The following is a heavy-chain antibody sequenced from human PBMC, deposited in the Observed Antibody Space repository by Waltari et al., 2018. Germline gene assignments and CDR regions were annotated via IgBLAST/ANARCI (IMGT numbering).Heavy chain of an antibody. CDR3: ARLSPYYDFWSGYYTKSDWFDP. CDR2: MNPNSGNT. D-gene: IGHD3-3*01. CDR1: GYTFTSYD. V-gene: IGHV1-8*01. J-gene: IGHJ5*02. Sequence: QVQLVQSGAEVKKPGASVKVSCKASGYTFTSYDINWVRQATGQGLEWMGWMNPNSGNTGYAQKFQCRVTMTRNTSISTAYMELSSLRSEDTAVYYCARLSPYYDFWSGYYTKSDWFDPWGQGTLVTVSS.